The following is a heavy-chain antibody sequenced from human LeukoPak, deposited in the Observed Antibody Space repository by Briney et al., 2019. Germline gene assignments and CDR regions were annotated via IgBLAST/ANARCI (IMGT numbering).Heavy chain of an antibody. Sequence: PGGSLRLSCAASGFTFSSYSMNWVRQAPGKGLEWVSYISSSSSTIYYADSMRGRFTISRDNAKNSLYLQMNSLRAEDTAVYYCTRDHHRRHYDSQARNTFDIWGQGTMVTVSS. CDR3: TRDHHRRHYDSQARNTFDI. V-gene: IGHV3-48*01. CDR2: ISSSSSTI. D-gene: IGHD3-22*01. J-gene: IGHJ3*02. CDR1: GFTFSSYS.